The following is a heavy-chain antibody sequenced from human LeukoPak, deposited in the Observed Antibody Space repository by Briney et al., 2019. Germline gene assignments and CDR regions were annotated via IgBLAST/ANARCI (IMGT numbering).Heavy chain of an antibody. CDR3: ARRGNNDYGDSPDFDY. CDR2: INHSGST. J-gene: IGHJ4*02. CDR1: GGSFSGYY. D-gene: IGHD4-17*01. Sequence: TASETLSLTCAVYGGSFSGYYWSWISQPPGKGLEWIGEINHSGSTNYNPSLKSRVTISVDTSKNQFSLKLSSVTAADTAVYYCARRGNNDYGDSPDFDYWGQGTLVTVSS. V-gene: IGHV4-34*01.